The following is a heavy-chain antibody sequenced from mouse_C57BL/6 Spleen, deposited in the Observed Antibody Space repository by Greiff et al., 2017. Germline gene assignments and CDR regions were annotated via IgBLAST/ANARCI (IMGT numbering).Heavy chain of an antibody. CDR2: INPSNGGT. J-gene: IGHJ2*01. CDR3: ARWGYDGYYYFDY. CDR1: GYTFTSYW. D-gene: IGHD2-3*01. Sequence: VQLQQPGTELVKPGASVKLSCKASGYTFTSYWMHWVKQRPGQGLEWIGNINPSNGGTNYNEKFKSKATLTVDKSSSTAYMQLSSLTSEDSAVYYCARWGYDGYYYFDYWGKGTTLTVSS. V-gene: IGHV1-53*01.